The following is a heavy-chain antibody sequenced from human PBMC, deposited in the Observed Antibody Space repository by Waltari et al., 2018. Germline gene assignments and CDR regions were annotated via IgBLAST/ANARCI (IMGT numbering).Heavy chain of an antibody. J-gene: IGHJ6*02. Sequence: QVQLVESGGRLVKPGGSLRLSCEASGFTFSDDYMSWVRRAPGKGLEWGSKSSGSSSSVRYADSVKGRFTISRDNAKNLLFLQMNSLRAEDTAVYYCVREYWFRMDVWGQGTTVTVSS. CDR1: GFTFSDDY. V-gene: IGHV3-11*01. CDR2: SSGSSSSV. D-gene: IGHD2-15*01. CDR3: VREYWFRMDV.